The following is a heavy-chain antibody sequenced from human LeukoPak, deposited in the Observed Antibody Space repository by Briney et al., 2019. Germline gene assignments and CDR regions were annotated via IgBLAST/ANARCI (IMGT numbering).Heavy chain of an antibody. CDR1: GGSFSGYY. D-gene: IGHD3-22*01. Sequence: SETLSLTCAVYGGSFSGYYWSWIRQPPGKGLEWIGEINHSGSTNYNPSLKSRVTISVDTSKNQFSLKLSSVTAADTAVYYCARYRDYYDSSGYPPWGYYYYYGMDVWGQGTTVTVSS. V-gene: IGHV4-34*01. J-gene: IGHJ6*02. CDR2: INHSGST. CDR3: ARYRDYYDSSGYPPWGYYYYYGMDV.